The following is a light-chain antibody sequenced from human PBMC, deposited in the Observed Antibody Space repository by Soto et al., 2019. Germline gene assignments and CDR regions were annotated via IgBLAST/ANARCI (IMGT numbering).Light chain of an antibody. J-gene: IGLJ1*01. V-gene: IGLV2-11*01. CDR1: SSDIGGYNY. Sequence: QSVLTHPRSVSGAHGQSVAISCTGTSSDIGGYNYVSWYQQPPGRAPKLVIYYVSKRPSGVPDRFSGSKSGYTSSLTISGLQAEDEADYYFSSFAGGPYAFGTGTKVTVL. CDR2: YVS. CDR3: SSFAGGPYA.